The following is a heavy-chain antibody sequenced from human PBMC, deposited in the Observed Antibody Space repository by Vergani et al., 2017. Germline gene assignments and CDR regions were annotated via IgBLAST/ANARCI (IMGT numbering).Heavy chain of an antibody. Sequence: QAQLQESGPGLVKPSETLSLTCHVFGVSVTDYNCNWIRQAPGKGLEWIGSLSTTGGATHAGHNPSLKSRVSISVDTSKSQFSLRLTSVTAADSAIYYWAGDTHSWQRADRWGQGLLVSVSS. CDR2: LSTTGGA. V-gene: IGHV4-59*02. CDR3: AGDTHSWQRADR. D-gene: IGHD6-13*01. J-gene: IGHJ5*02. CDR1: GVSVTDYN.